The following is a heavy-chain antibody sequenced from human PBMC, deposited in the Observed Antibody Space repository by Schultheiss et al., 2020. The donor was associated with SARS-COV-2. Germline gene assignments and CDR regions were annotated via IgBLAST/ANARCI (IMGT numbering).Heavy chain of an antibody. Sequence: GESLKISCAASGFTFSSYWMSWVRQAPGKGLEWVANIKQDGSEKYYVDSVKGRFTISRDNAKNSLYLQMNSLRAEDTAVYYCARAVEEYQLSDWFDPWGQGTLVTVSS. CDR1: GFTFSSYW. D-gene: IGHD2-2*01. V-gene: IGHV3-7*01. J-gene: IGHJ5*02. CDR2: IKQDGSEK. CDR3: ARAVEEYQLSDWFDP.